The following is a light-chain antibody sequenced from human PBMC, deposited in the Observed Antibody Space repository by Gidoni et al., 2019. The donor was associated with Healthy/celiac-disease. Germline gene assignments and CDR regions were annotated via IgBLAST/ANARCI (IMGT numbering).Light chain of an antibody. Sequence: DIAMTQSPLSLPVTPGGPASISCRSSQSLLHSNGYNYLDWYLQKPGQSPQLLIYLGSNRASGVPNRFSGSRSGTDFTLKISRVEAEDVGVYYCMQALQTPRTFGQGTKVEIK. CDR2: LGS. V-gene: IGKV2-28*01. CDR1: QSLLHSNGYNY. J-gene: IGKJ1*01. CDR3: MQALQTPRT.